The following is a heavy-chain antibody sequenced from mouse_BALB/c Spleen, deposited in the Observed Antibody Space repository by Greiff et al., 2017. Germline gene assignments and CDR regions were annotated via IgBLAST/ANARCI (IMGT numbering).Heavy chain of an antibody. Sequence: VQLQQSGAELAKPGASVKMSCKASGYTFTSYWMHWVKQRPGQGLEWIGYINPSTGYTEYNQKFKDKATLTADKSSSTAYMQLSSLTSEDSAVYYCARRGYGSSSLDYWGQGTTLTVSS. CDR3: ARRGYGSSSLDY. CDR2: INPSTGYT. V-gene: IGHV1-7*01. J-gene: IGHJ2*01. D-gene: IGHD1-1*01. CDR1: GYTFTSYW.